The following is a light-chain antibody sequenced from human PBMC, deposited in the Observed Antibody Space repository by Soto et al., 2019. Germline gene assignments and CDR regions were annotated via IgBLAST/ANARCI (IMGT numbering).Light chain of an antibody. Sequence: QSVLTQPASVSGSPGQSITISCTGTSSDVGGYNYVSWYRQHPGKAPKLMIYEVRNRPSGVSNRFSGSKSGNTASLTISGLHAEDEADYYCSSYTRSSTLIFGIGTKLTVL. V-gene: IGLV2-14*01. CDR1: SSDVGGYNY. CDR2: EVR. CDR3: SSYTRSSTLI. J-gene: IGLJ1*01.